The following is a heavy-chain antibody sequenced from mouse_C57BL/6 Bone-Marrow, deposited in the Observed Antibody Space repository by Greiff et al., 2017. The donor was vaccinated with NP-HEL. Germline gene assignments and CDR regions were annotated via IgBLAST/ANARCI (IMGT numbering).Heavy chain of an antibody. D-gene: IGHD1-1*01. J-gene: IGHJ1*03. CDR3: ARSDITTVVHWYFGV. CDR1: GYTFTSYW. V-gene: IGHV1-52*01. Sequence: QVQLQQPGAELVRPGSSVKLSCKASGYTFTSYWMHWVKQRPIQGLEWIGNIDPSDSDTHYNQKFKDKATLTVDKSSSTAYMQLSSLTSEDSAVYYCARSDITTVVHWYFGVWGTGTTVTVSS. CDR2: IDPSDSDT.